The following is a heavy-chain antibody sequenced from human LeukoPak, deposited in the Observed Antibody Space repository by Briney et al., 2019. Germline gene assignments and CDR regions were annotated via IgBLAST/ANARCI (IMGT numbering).Heavy chain of an antibody. CDR2: INPSGGST. J-gene: IGHJ5*02. V-gene: IGHV1-46*01. Sequence: ASVKVSCKASGYTFTSYYMHWVRQAPGQGLEWMGIINPSGGSTTYAQKLQGRVTMTRDTSTSTVYMELSSLRSEDTAVYYCARDGGAAAGTLYNWFDPWGQGTLVTVSS. CDR1: GYTFTSYY. D-gene: IGHD6-13*01. CDR3: ARDGGAAAGTLYNWFDP.